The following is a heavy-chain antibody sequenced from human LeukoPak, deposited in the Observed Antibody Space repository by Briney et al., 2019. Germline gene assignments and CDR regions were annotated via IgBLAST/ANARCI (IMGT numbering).Heavy chain of an antibody. V-gene: IGHV3-74*01. CDR2: INTDGSST. J-gene: IGHJ3*02. D-gene: IGHD1-26*01. CDR3: ARVIGWDESFDI. Sequence: GGSLRLSCAASGFTFSSYAMSWVRQAPGKGLEWVSRINTDGSSTNYADSVKGRFTVSRDNAKNTLYLQMNSLRAEDTAVYYCARVIGWDESFDIWGQGTMVTVSS. CDR1: GFTFSSYA.